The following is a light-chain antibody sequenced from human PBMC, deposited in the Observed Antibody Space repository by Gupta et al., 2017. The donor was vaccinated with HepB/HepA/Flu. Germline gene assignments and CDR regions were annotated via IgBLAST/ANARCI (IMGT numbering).Light chain of an antibody. J-gene: IGLJ1*01. CDR1: SSDVGSYNL. V-gene: IGLV2-23*02. CDR3: CSDAGSATYV. CDR2: EVT. Sequence: QSALTQSASVSGSPGQSITISCTGTSSDVGSYNLVSWYQQHPDQAPKLMIYEVTKRPAGVSNRFSGSKSGNTASLTISELQAEDEDDYYCCSDAGSATYVFGTGTKVTVL.